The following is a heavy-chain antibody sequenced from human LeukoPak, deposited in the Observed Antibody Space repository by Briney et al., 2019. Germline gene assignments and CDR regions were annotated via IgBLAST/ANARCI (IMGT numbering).Heavy chain of an antibody. CDR2: ITSSSTYI. CDR3: ARDLSSWGATLYGVXXI. Sequence: PGGSLRLSCAASGFTFSSYSMNWVRQAPGKGLEWVSSITSSSTYIYYADSVKGRFTISRDNAKNSLYLQMNSLRAEDTAVYYCARDLSSWGATLYGVXXIWGXXTMXTVSS. J-gene: IGHJ3*02. CDR1: GFTFSSYS. D-gene: IGHD1-26*01. V-gene: IGHV3-21*01.